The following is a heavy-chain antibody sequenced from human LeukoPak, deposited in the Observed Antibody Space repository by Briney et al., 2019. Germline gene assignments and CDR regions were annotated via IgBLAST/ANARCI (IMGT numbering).Heavy chain of an antibody. D-gene: IGHD3-10*01. CDR3: ARGSLGWFGELSFGY. Sequence: ASVKVSCKASGYTFTGYYMHWVRQAPGQGLEWMGWINPNSGGTNYAQKFQGRVTMTRGTSISTAYMELSRLRSDDTAVYYCARGSLGWFGELSFGYWGQGTLVTVSS. V-gene: IGHV1-2*02. J-gene: IGHJ4*02. CDR1: GYTFTGYY. CDR2: INPNSGGT.